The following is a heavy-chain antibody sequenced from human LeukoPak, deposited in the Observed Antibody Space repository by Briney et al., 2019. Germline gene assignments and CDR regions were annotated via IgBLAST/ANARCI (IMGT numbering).Heavy chain of an antibody. CDR3: AKFDYDFWSGSFDC. CDR1: GFTFSDYY. J-gene: IGHJ4*02. D-gene: IGHD3-3*01. V-gene: IGHV3-11*01. Sequence: GGSLRLSCAASGFTFSDYYMSWIRQAPGKGLEWVSYISSSGSTKYYADSVKGRFTISRDNAKNSLYLQMNSLRAEDTAVYYCAKFDYDFWSGSFDCWGQGALVTVSS. CDR2: ISSSGSTK.